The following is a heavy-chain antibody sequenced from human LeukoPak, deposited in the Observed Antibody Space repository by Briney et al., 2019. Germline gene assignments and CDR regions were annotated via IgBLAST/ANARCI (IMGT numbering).Heavy chain of an antibody. V-gene: IGHV3-74*01. D-gene: IGHD5-12*01. Sequence: PGGSLRLSCAAIGFTSNYWMHWVRQAPGKGLVWVSRISGDGSTTFYADSVKGRFTISRDNPKNTLYLQMNSLRAEDTAVYYCTRGYSGYGNFDCWGQGTLVTVSS. J-gene: IGHJ4*02. CDR2: ISGDGSTT. CDR1: GFTSNYW. CDR3: TRGYSGYGNFDC.